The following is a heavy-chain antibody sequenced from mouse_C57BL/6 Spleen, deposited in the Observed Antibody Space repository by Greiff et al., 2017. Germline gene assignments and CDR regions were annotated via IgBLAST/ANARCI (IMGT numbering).Heavy chain of an antibody. CDR2: IYPGSGST. V-gene: IGHV1-55*01. CDR1: GYTFTSYW. J-gene: IGHJ4*01. D-gene: IGHD2-2*01. Sequence: VQLQQPGAELVKPGASVKMSCKASGYTFTSYWITWVKQRPGQGLEWIGDIYPGSGSTNYNEKFKSKATLTVDTSSSTAYMQLSSLTSEDSAVYYCARGGYGYDFAMDYWGQGTSVTVSS. CDR3: ARGGYGYDFAMDY.